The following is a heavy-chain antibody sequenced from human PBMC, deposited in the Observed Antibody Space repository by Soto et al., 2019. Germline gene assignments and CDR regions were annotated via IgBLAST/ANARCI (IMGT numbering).Heavy chain of an antibody. CDR1: GFTFSSYV. CDR3: AKFYAV. Sequence: PGGSLRLSCAASGFTFSSYVMHWVRQAAGRGLEWVAVISYDGSNKYYADSVKGRFTISRDNSKNTLYLQMNSLRAEDTAVYYCAKFYAVWGQGTTVTVSS. V-gene: IGHV3-30*18. J-gene: IGHJ6*02. D-gene: IGHD4-17*01. CDR2: ISYDGSNK.